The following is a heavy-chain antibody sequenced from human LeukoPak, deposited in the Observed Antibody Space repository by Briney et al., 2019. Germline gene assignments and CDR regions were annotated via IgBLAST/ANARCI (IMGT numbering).Heavy chain of an antibody. CDR2: TSAYNGNT. CDR3: ARDGYNYPFDY. V-gene: IGHV1-18*01. Sequence: GASVKVSCKASGYTFTSYGISWVRQPPGQGLEWMGWTSAYNGNTNYAQKLQGRVTMTTDTSTSTAYMELRSLRSDDTTVYYCARDGYNYPFDYWGQGTLVTVSS. CDR1: GYTFTSYG. D-gene: IGHD5-24*01. J-gene: IGHJ4*02.